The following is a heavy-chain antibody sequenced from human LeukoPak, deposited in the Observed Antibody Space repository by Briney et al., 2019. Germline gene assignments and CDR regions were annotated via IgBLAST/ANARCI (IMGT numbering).Heavy chain of an antibody. CDR1: GGSFSGYY. J-gene: IGHJ6*03. CDR2: INHSGST. V-gene: IGHV4-34*01. Sequence: SETLSRTCAVYGGSFSGYYWSWIRQPPGKGLEWIGEINHSGSTNYNPSLKSRVTISVDTSKNQFSLKLSSVTAADTAVYYCASLFGVVTELNYYCYMDVWGKGTTVTVSS. CDR3: ASLFGVVTELNYYCYMDV. D-gene: IGHD3-3*01.